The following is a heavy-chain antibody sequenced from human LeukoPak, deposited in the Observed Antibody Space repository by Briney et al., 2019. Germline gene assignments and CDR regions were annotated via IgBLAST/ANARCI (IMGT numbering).Heavy chain of an antibody. Sequence: GGSLRLSCAASGFTFSSYGMHWVRQAPGKGLEWVAVIWFDVSNKYYAESVKGRFTISRDTSKNTLYLQMNSLRVEDTAVYYCASGVDGYFDYWGQGTLVTVSS. V-gene: IGHV3-33*01. CDR2: IWFDVSNK. CDR3: ASGVDGYFDY. CDR1: GFTFSSYG. J-gene: IGHJ4*02. D-gene: IGHD5-12*01.